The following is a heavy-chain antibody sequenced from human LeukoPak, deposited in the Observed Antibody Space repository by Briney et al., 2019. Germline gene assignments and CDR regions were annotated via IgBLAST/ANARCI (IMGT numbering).Heavy chain of an antibody. CDR1: GHTFTSYA. J-gene: IGHJ5*02. Sequence: ASVKVSCKASGHTFTSYAMHWVRQAPGLRLEWMGWINAGNGNTKYSQKFQGRVTITRDTSASTAYMELSSLRSEDTAVYYCARETGDPTGSSWFDPWGQGTLVTVSS. V-gene: IGHV1-3*01. CDR2: INAGNGNT. CDR3: ARETGDPTGSSWFDP. D-gene: IGHD2/OR15-2a*01.